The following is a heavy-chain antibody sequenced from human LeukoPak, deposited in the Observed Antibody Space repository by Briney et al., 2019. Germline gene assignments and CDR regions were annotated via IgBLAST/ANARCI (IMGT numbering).Heavy chain of an antibody. V-gene: IGHV4-59*12. D-gene: IGHD2-15*01. Sequence: SETLFLTCTVSGGSISSYYWSWIRQPPGKGLEWIGSIHYSGSTNYNPSLKSRVTISVDTSKNQFSLKLSSVTAADTAVYYCARGYCSGGSCYSYYYYNYMDVWGKGTTVTVSS. CDR1: GGSISSYY. CDR2: IHYSGST. CDR3: ARGYCSGGSCYSYYYYNYMDV. J-gene: IGHJ6*03.